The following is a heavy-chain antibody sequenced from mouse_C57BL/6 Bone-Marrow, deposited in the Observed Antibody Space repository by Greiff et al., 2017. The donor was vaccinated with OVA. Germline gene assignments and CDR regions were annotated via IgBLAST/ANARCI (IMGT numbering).Heavy chain of an antibody. V-gene: IGHV1-55*01. CDR2: IYPGSGST. CDR1: GYTLTSYW. CDR3: ARGPITTVGAY. Sequence: QVQLQQPGAELVKPGASVKMSCKASGYTLTSYWITWVKQRPGQGLEWIGDIYPGSGSTNYNEKFKSKATLTVDTSSSTAYMQLSSLTSEDSAVYYCARGPITTVGAYWGQGTLVTVSA. J-gene: IGHJ3*01. D-gene: IGHD1-1*01.